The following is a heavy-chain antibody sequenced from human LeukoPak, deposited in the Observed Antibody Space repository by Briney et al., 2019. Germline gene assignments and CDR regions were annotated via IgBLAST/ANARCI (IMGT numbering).Heavy chain of an antibody. CDR1: GFTFSSYS. CDR2: ISTGSSYT. D-gene: IGHD5-24*01. CDR3: AKSGYNRFDY. Sequence: GGSLRLSCAASGFTFSSYSMNWVRQAPGKGLEWVSSISTGSSYTYSADSVKGRFTISRDNSKNTLYLQMNSLRAEDTAVYYCAKSGYNRFDYWGQGTLVTVSS. J-gene: IGHJ4*02. V-gene: IGHV3-21*04.